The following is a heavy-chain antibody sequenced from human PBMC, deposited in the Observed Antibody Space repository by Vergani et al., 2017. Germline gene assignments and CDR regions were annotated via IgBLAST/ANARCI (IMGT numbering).Heavy chain of an antibody. CDR2: ISYDGTEK. J-gene: IGHJ4*02. V-gene: IGHV3-30-3*01. D-gene: IGHD5-24*01. Sequence: QVKLEESGGGVVQPGRSLRLSCAASGFSFGNSAMHWVRQAPGKGLEWVGVISYDGTEKKYADSVKGRFTISKDISKNTLYLQMNSLRGDDTAVYYCARETRDTPSSLDYWGQGTLVTVSS. CDR1: GFSFGNSA. CDR3: ARETRDTPSSLDY.